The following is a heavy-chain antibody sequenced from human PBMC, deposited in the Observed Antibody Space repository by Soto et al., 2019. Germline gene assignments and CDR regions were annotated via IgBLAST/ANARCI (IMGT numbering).Heavy chain of an antibody. CDR1: GYTFTSYA. J-gene: IGHJ6*03. CDR2: INTGNGKT. Sequence: QVQLVQSGAEVKKPGASVKVSCKASGYTFTSYAMHWVRQAPGQRLEWMGWINTGNGKTKYSQKFQGRVTITRDTSASTAYMELSSLRSEDTAVYYCARAGERSGGFNYYYYYMDVWGKGTTVTVSS. CDR3: ARAGERSGGFNYYYYYMDV. V-gene: IGHV1-3*04. D-gene: IGHD2-15*01.